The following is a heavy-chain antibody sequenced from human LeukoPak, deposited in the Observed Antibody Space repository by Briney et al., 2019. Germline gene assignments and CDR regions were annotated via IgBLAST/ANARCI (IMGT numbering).Heavy chain of an antibody. Sequence: SETLSLTCAVSGYSISSGYYWGWIRQPPGKGLEWIGSIYHSGSTYYNPSLKSRVTIPVDTSKNQFSLKLSSVTAADTAVYYCARRTLSAIDYWGQGTLVTVSS. D-gene: IGHD2/OR15-2a*01. V-gene: IGHV4-38-2*01. CDR3: ARRTLSAIDY. CDR2: IYHSGST. CDR1: GYSISSGYY. J-gene: IGHJ4*02.